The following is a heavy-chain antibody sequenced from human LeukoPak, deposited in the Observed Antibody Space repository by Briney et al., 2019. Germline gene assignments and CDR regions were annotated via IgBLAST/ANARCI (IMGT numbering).Heavy chain of an antibody. Sequence: PRGSLRLSCAASGFTFSSYSMNWVRQAPGKGLEWVSSISSSSSYIYYGDSVKGRFTISRDNAKNSPYLQMNSLRADDTAVYYCARDEGYYDSSGYYYDYWGQGTLVTVSS. CDR1: GFTFSSYS. V-gene: IGHV3-21*01. D-gene: IGHD3-22*01. CDR2: ISSSSSYI. J-gene: IGHJ4*02. CDR3: ARDEGYYDSSGYYYDY.